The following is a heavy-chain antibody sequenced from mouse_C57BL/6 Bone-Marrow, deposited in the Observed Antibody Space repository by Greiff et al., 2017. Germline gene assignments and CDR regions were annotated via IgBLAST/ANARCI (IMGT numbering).Heavy chain of an antibody. V-gene: IGHV1-55*01. CDR2: IYPGSGST. CDR3: ARWDGYNWYFDV. CDR1: GYTFTSYW. Sequence: QVQLQQPGAELVKPGASVKMSCKASGYTFTSYWITWVKQRPGQGLEWIGDIYPGSGSTNYNEKFKSKATLTVDTSSSTAYRQLSSLTYEDSAVYSCARWDGYNWYFDVWGTGTTVTVSS. D-gene: IGHD2-3*01. J-gene: IGHJ1*03.